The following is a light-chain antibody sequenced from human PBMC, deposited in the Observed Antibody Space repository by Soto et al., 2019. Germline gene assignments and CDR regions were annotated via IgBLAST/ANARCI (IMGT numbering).Light chain of an antibody. J-gene: IGLJ3*02. CDR1: SSDVGGYNY. CDR3: SSHADSYNWV. V-gene: IGLV2-11*01. CDR2: EVT. Sequence: QSVLTQPRSVSGSPGQSVTISCTGTSSDVGGYNYVSWYQQHPGKAPKLMIYEVTKRPSGVPDRFSGSKSGNTASLTVSGLQAEDEADYYCSSHADSYNWVFGGGTKVTVL.